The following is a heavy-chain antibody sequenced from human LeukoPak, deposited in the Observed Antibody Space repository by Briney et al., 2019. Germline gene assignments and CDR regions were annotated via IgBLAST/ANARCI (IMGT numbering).Heavy chain of an antibody. J-gene: IGHJ3*02. CDR2: IYTSGST. D-gene: IGHD3-22*01. CDR3: AGSNNRMIVVGTGSVDI. CDR1: GGSISSGSYS. Sequence: SETLSLTCTVSGGSISSGSYSWSWIRQPAGKGLEWIGRIYTSGSTNYNPSLKSRVTISVDTSKNQFSLKLSSVTAADTAVYYCAGSNNRMIVVGTGSVDIWGQGTMVTVSS. V-gene: IGHV4-61*02.